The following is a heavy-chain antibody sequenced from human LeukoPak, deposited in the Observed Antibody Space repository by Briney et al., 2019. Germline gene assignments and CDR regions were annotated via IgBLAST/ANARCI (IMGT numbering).Heavy chain of an antibody. D-gene: IGHD5-24*01. J-gene: IGHJ4*02. CDR2: IKWNSGSI. CDR3: ARVTGGYNLVDY. CDR1: GFTFEEYT. V-gene: IGHV3-9*01. Sequence: PGRSLRLSCAASGFTFEEYTMHWVRQAPGKGLEWVSCIKWNSGSIAYASSVKGRFTISRDNAKDSLYLQMNSLRAEDTAVYYCARVTGGYNLVDYWGQGTLVTVSS.